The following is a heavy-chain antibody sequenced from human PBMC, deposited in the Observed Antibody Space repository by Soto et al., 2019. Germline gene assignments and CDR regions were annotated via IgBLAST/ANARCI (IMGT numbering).Heavy chain of an antibody. J-gene: IGHJ4*02. CDR3: ARYIENCSGGTCYPNTFDY. D-gene: IGHD2-15*01. CDR2: ISSSSDYI. V-gene: IGHV3-21*01. Sequence: GGSLRLSCAASGFTFSSYSMNWVRQAPGKGLEWVSSISSSSDYIYYADSVKGRFTISRDNAKNSLYLQMNSLGAEDTAVYYCARYIENCSGGTCYPNTFDYWGQGT. CDR1: GFTFSSYS.